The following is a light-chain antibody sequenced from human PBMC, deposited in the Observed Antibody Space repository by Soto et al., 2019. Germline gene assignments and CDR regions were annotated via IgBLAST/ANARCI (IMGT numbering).Light chain of an antibody. Sequence: IVMTQSPATLSVSPGERATLSCRASQGICSTLAWYQQKPGQTPRLLIYDASTRATGIPARFSGIGSGTEFTLIISSLQSDDIGTYYCQQNNRYSWTFGQGTKVDIK. CDR3: QQNNRYSWT. V-gene: IGKV3-15*01. CDR2: DAS. CDR1: QGICST. J-gene: IGKJ1*01.